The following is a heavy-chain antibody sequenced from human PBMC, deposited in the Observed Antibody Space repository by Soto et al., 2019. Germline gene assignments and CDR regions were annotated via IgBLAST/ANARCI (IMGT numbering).Heavy chain of an antibody. D-gene: IGHD5-18*01. V-gene: IGHV3-13*04. CDR3: ARAYSSPVGYYFDY. CDR2: IGTAGDT. CDR1: GFTFSSYD. Sequence: EVQLVESGGGLVQPGGSLRLSCAASGFTFSSYDMHWVRQATGKGLEWVSAIGTAGDTYYPGSVKGRFTISRENAKNSLYLQMNSLRAGDTAVYYCARAYSSPVGYYFDYWGQGTLVTVSS. J-gene: IGHJ4*02.